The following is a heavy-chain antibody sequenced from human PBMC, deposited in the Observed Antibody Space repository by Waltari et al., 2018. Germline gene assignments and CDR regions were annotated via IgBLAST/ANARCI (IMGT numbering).Heavy chain of an antibody. V-gene: IGHV1-2*02. J-gene: IGHJ3*02. CDR3: ARAPNYYGGSGYQEGFDI. CDR1: EHTLSGYY. CDR2: DNPTRGTT. Sequence: QVQLVQSGAEVKKPGASMIVSCKASEHTLSGYYIHWVRQAPGQGLEWMVRDNPTRGTTNYAQKCQGRVTMTKDTSTSTGYMELSRLKSDDTAEYYCARAPNYYGGSGYQEGFDIWGQGTMVTVSS. D-gene: IGHD3-22*01.